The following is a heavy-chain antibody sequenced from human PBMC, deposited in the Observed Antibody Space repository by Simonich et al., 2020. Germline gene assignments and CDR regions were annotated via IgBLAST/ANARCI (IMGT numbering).Heavy chain of an antibody. D-gene: IGHD4-17*01. Sequence: EVQLVESGGGLVQPGGSLRLSCAASGFTFSSYEMNWVRQAPGRGLEWVSYISSSGSTIYYADPVKGRFTISRDNAKNSLYLQMNSLRAEDTAVYYCARHYYGDYYFDYWGQGTLVTVSS. J-gene: IGHJ4*02. CDR2: ISSSGSTI. CDR1: GFTFSSYE. V-gene: IGHV3-48*03. CDR3: ARHYYGDYYFDY.